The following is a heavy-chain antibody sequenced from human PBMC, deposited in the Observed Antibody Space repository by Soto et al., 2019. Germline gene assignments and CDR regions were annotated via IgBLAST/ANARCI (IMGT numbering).Heavy chain of an antibody. D-gene: IGHD2-8*01. J-gene: IGHJ6*03. CDR3: ARDRGMVYAHYYIDV. CDR1: GYTFTSYA. Sequence: ASVKVSGKASGYTFTSYAMHWVRQAPEQRLEWMGWINAGNGNTKYSQKFQGRVTITRDTSASTAYMELSSLRSEDTAVYYCARDRGMVYAHYYIDVWGKGTTVTVSS. CDR2: INAGNGNT. V-gene: IGHV1-3*01.